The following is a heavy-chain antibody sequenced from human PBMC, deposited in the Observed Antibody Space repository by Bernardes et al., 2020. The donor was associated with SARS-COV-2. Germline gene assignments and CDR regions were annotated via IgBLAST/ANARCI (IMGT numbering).Heavy chain of an antibody. D-gene: IGHD3-10*01. CDR2: INPNSGGT. Sequence: SAKVPCKPSGYTLTGYYMLWVRLSPGQGLECMGWINPNSGGTNYAQKFQGRVTMTRDTSISTAYMELSRLRSDDTAVYYCARERGGPHYYGSGSFNWFDPWGQGTLVTVSS. J-gene: IGHJ5*02. V-gene: IGHV1-2*02. CDR3: ARERGGPHYYGSGSFNWFDP. CDR1: GYTLTGYY.